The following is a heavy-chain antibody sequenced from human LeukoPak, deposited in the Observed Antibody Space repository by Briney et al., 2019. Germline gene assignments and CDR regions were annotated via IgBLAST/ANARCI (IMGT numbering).Heavy chain of an antibody. CDR3: ARSFQGGYYYDSSGYYYGRAFDI. V-gene: IGHV4-39*07. J-gene: IGHJ3*02. Sequence: SETLSLTCTVSGGSISSSSYYWGWIRQPPGKGLEWIGSIDYSGSTYCNPSLKSRVTVSVDTSKNQFSLKLSSVTAADTAVYYCARSFQGGYYYDSSGYYYGRAFDIWGQGTMVTVSS. D-gene: IGHD3-22*01. CDR1: GGSISSSSYY. CDR2: IDYSGST.